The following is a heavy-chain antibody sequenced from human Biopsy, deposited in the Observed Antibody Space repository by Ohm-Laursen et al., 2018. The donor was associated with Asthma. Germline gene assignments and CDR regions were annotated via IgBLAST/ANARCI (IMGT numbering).Heavy chain of an antibody. D-gene: IGHD1-1*01. V-gene: IGHV4-34*01. Sequence: PSETLSLTCSVYGGSFSGYYWSWIRQPPGKGLEWIGEINHSGSTNYNPSLKSRVTISVDTSKNQFSLKLSSVTAADTAVYYCARDGGLTSYPGTFHIWGQGTMVTVSS. CDR3: ARDGGLTSYPGTFHI. CDR2: INHSGST. J-gene: IGHJ3*02. CDR1: GGSFSGYY.